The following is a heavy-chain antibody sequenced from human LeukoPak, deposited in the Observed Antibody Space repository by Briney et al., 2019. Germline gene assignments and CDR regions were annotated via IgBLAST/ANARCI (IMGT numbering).Heavy chain of an antibody. J-gene: IGHJ4*02. CDR1: GFTFSSYG. CDR3: AKGYGDKGDYFDY. CDR2: IRYDGSNK. D-gene: IGHD4-17*01. Sequence: GGSLRLSCAASGFTFSSYGMHWVRQAPGKGLEWAAFIRYDGSNKYYADSVKGRSTISRDNSKNTLYLQMNSLRAEDTAVYYCAKGYGDKGDYFDYWGQGTLVTVSS. V-gene: IGHV3-30*02.